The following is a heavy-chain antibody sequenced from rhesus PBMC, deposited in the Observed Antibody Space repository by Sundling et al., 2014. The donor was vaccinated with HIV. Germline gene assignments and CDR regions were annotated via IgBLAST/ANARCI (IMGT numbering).Heavy chain of an antibody. J-gene: IGHJ2*01. V-gene: IGHV4S13*01. CDR1: GGSISGGYY. CDR3: ARCGSDWNWHFDL. Sequence: QVQLQESGPGLVKPSETLSLTCAVSGGSISGGYYWSWIRQPPGKGLEWIGGFYSNSESTNYNPSLKSRVTISKDTSKNQFSLKLNSVTAADTAVYYCARCGSDWNWHFDLWGPGTPITISS. CDR2: FYSNSEST. D-gene: IGHD6-31*01.